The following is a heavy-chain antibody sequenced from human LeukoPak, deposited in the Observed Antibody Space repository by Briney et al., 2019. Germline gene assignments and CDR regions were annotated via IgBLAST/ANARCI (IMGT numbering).Heavy chain of an antibody. CDR1: GFTPSLYG. Sequence: GGSLRLSCAASGFTPSLYGLHWVRQAPGEGLEWVAFTSYDGNYKDYADSVRGRITISRDNSKNTLYLQMSSLRPEDTAVYYCARERTQYGSGSYYSPFDTWGQGTLVTVSS. CDR2: TSYDGNYK. CDR3: ARERTQYGSGSYYSPFDT. D-gene: IGHD3-10*01. V-gene: IGHV3-30-3*01. J-gene: IGHJ4*02.